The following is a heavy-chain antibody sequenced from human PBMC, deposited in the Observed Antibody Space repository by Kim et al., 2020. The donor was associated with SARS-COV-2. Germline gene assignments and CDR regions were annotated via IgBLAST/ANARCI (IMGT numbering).Heavy chain of an antibody. CDR2: IYYSGST. Sequence: SETLSLTCTVSGGSISSGGYYWSWIRQHPGKGLEWIGYIYYSGSTYYNPSLKSRVTISVDTSKNQFSLKLSSVTAADTAVYYCARARGWELSFRSFYGMDVWGQGTTVTVSS. V-gene: IGHV4-31*03. J-gene: IGHJ6*02. CDR3: ARARGWELSFRSFYGMDV. CDR1: GGSISSGGYY. D-gene: IGHD3-16*02.